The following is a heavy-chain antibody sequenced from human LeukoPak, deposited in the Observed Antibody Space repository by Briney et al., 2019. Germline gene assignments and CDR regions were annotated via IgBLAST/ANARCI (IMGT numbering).Heavy chain of an antibody. J-gene: IGHJ4*02. CDR1: GFTFSSYL. CDR2: IKPDGSEK. CDR3: ARGYEGSFDY. Sequence: GGSLRLSCAASGFTFSSYLMSWVRQAPGKGLERVATIKPDGSEKYYVDSVKGRFTISRNSTKNSLYLQMNSLRVEDTAVYYCARGYEGSFDYWGQGTLVTVSS. V-gene: IGHV3-7*01. D-gene: IGHD3-10*01.